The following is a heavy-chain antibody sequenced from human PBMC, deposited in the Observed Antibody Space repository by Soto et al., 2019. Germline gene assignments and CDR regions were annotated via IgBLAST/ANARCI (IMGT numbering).Heavy chain of an antibody. CDR2: ISGNGADT. CDR1: GFTFSSYA. V-gene: IGHV3-23*01. J-gene: IGHJ4*02. CDR3: AKRRGDLTSYFDS. D-gene: IGHD3-16*01. Sequence: GGSLRLSCAASGFTFSSYAMSWVRQAPGKGLEWVSAISGNGADTSYADSVRGRFTISRDNSKDTLFLQMNSLRAEDTAVYYCAKRRGDLTSYFDSWGLGTLGTVSS.